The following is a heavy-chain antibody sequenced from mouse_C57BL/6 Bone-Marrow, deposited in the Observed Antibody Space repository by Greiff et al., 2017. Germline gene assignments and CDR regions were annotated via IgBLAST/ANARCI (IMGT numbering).Heavy chain of an antibody. V-gene: IGHV1-26*01. CDR2: INPNNGGT. J-gene: IGHJ2*01. Sequence: VQLQQSGPELVKPGASVKISCKASGYTFTDYYMNWVKQSHGKSLEWIGDINPNNGGTSYNQKFKGKATLTVDKSSSTAYMELRSLTSEDSAVYYCGSRHYYGSSYGFDYWGQGTTLTVSS. CDR3: GSRHYYGSSYGFDY. CDR1: GYTFTDYY. D-gene: IGHD1-1*01.